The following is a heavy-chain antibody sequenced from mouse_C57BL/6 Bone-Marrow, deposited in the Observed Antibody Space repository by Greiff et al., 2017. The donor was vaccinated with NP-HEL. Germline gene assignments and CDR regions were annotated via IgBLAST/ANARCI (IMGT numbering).Heavy chain of an antibody. CDR1: GFTFSDYG. CDR2: ISSGSSTI. J-gene: IGHJ4*01. CDR3: ARDLLCPRDAMDY. Sequence: EVMLVESGGGLVKPGGSLKLSCAASGFTFSDYGMHWVRQAPEKGLEWVAYISSGSSTIYYADTVQGRFTISRDNAKNTLFLQMTSLRSEDTAMYYCARDLLCPRDAMDYWGQGTSVTVSS. D-gene: IGHD2-1*01. V-gene: IGHV5-17*01.